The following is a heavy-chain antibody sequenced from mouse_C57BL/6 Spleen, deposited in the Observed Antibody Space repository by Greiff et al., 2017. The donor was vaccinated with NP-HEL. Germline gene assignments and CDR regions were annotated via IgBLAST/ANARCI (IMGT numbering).Heavy chain of an antibody. CDR1: GYTFTDYN. CDR2: INPNNGGT. CDR3: ARLRLTGTGGPFDY. D-gene: IGHD4-1*01. V-gene: IGHV1-22*01. J-gene: IGHJ2*01. Sequence: EVKVVESGPELVKPGASVKMSCKASGYTFTDYNMHWVKQSHGKSLEWIGYINPNNGGTSYNQKFKGKATLTVNKSSSTAYMELRSLTSEDSAVYYCARLRLTGTGGPFDYWGQGTTLTVSS.